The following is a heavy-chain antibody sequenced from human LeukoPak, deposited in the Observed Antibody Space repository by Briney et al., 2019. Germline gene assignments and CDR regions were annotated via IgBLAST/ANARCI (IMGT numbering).Heavy chain of an antibody. Sequence: GGSLRLSCAASGFTFDDYAMHWVRQAPGKGLEWVSGISWNSGSIGYADSVKGRFTISRDNAKNSLYLQMNSLRAEDTALYYCAKGPYDILTGSYYFDYWGQGALVSVSS. CDR3: AKGPYDILTGSYYFDY. CDR2: ISWNSGSI. J-gene: IGHJ4*02. D-gene: IGHD3-9*01. V-gene: IGHV3-9*01. CDR1: GFTFDDYA.